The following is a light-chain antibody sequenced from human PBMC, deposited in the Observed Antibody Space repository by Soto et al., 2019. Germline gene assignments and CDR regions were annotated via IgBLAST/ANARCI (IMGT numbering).Light chain of an antibody. J-gene: IGLJ2*01. V-gene: IGLV2-14*01. Sequence: QSALTQPASVSGSPGQSITISCTGTSSDVGGYNYVSWYQQHPGKAPKLMIYEVSNRPSGVSNRFSGSKSDNTASLTISGLQAEDVADYYCSSYTSSSPVVFGGGTNVTVL. CDR3: SSYTSSSPVV. CDR2: EVS. CDR1: SSDVGGYNY.